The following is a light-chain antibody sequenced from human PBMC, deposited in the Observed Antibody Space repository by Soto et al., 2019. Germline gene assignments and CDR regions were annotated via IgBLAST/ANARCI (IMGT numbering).Light chain of an antibody. CDR2: DVS. V-gene: IGLV2-14*03. J-gene: IGLJ2*01. CDR3: SSFATTDTPMV. Sequence: QSALTQPASVSGSPGQSITISCTGTSRDVGGYNHVSWYQQHPGEAPKLMIYDVSSRPSGVSNRFSGSKAGDTASRTISGLQAEDEADYYCSSFATTDTPMVFGGGTKVTVL. CDR1: SRDVGGYNH.